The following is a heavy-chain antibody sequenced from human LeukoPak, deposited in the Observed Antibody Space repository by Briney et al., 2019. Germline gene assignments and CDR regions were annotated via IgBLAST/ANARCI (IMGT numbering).Heavy chain of an antibody. CDR3: ARGNGVEMATIPPYYFDY. V-gene: IGHV3-30*03. CDR2: ISYDGSNK. D-gene: IGHD5-24*01. CDR1: GFTFSSYG. J-gene: IGHJ4*02. Sequence: GRSLRLSCAASGFTFSSYGMHWVRQAPGKGLEWVAVISYDGSNKYYADSVKGRFTISRDNSKNTLYLQMNSLRAEDTAVYYCARGNGVEMATIPPYYFDYWGQGTLVTVSS.